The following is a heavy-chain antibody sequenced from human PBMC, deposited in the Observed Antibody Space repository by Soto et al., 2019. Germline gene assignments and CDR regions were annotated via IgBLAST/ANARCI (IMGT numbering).Heavy chain of an antibody. J-gene: IGHJ4*02. CDR3: ARSLRYYDSSAYYLN. CDR2: ISGYTSNT. V-gene: IGHV1-18*01. D-gene: IGHD3-22*01. Sequence: QVQLVQSGAEVKKPGASVNVSCKASGYTFVSYGISWVRQAPGQGLEWMGWISGYTSNTHYAQKFQGRVTMTTDTPTSTAYMELRSMRSDDTAVYYCARSLRYYDSSAYYLNWGQGTLVTVSS. CDR1: GYTFVSYG.